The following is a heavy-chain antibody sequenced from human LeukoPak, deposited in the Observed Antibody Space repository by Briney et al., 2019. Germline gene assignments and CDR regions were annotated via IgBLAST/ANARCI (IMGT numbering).Heavy chain of an antibody. CDR3: ARHGSFYSGSYYDFDY. D-gene: IGHD1-26*01. V-gene: IGHV4-61*08. CDR1: GGSISSGGYY. CDR2: IYYSGST. Sequence: SETLSLTCTVSGGSISSGGYYWSWIRQPPGKGLEWIGYIYYSGSTNYNPSLKSRVTISVDTSKNQFSLKLSSVTAADTAVYYCARHGSFYSGSYYDFDYWGQGTLVTVSS. J-gene: IGHJ4*02.